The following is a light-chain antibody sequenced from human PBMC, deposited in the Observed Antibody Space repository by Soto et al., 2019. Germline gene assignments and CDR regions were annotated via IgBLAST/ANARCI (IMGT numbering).Light chain of an antibody. J-gene: IGKJ4*01. Sequence: EIVMTQSPASLSVSPGERATLSCRASQSVSSNLAWYQQKPGQAPRPLIYGASSRATGIPARFTGSGSGTDFTLTISSLQSEDFAVYYCQQYNNWPPLTFGGGTKVDIK. CDR1: QSVSSN. CDR2: GAS. V-gene: IGKV3-15*01. CDR3: QQYNNWPPLT.